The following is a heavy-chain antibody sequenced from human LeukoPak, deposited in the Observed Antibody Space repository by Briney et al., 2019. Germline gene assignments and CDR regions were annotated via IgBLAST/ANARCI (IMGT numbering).Heavy chain of an antibody. Sequence: GESIKISCKGSGYSFTSYWISWVRQMPGKGLEWMGRIDPSDSYTNYSPSFQGHVTISADKSISTAYLQWSSLKASDTAMYYCARPRRSNYWFDRWGQGTLVTVSS. J-gene: IGHJ5*02. CDR3: ARPRRSNYWFDR. CDR1: GYSFTSYW. D-gene: IGHD4-11*01. V-gene: IGHV5-10-1*01. CDR2: IDPSDSYT.